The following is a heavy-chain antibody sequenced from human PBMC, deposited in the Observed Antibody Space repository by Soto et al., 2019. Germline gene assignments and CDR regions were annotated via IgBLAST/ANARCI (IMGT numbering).Heavy chain of an antibody. CDR3: ASDSYGGCVYWFDP. Sequence: ASVKVSCKSSGGTFSNYAIAWVRQAPGQGLEWMGGLIPISGTTNYAQKFQSRVTIAADESTSTAYMELSSLRSEDTAVYYCASDSYGGCVYWFDPWGQGTLVTVSS. CDR1: GGTFSNYA. V-gene: IGHV1-69*13. D-gene: IGHD4-17*01. J-gene: IGHJ5*02. CDR2: LIPISGTT.